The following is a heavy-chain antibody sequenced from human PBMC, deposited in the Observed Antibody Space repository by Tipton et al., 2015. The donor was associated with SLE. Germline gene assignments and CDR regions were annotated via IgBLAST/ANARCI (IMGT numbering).Heavy chain of an antibody. V-gene: IGHV4-31*03. J-gene: IGHJ3*02. CDR1: NASINSVGYY. Sequence: TLSLTCTVSNASINSVGYYWTWIRQHPGKALEWIGYIYYNGNTYYNPSLKSRATISADTSNNEFSLRLTSVTAADTAIYYCASPGWGSGSCDAFDIWGQGTMVTVSS. CDR2: IYYNGNT. D-gene: IGHD3-10*01. CDR3: ASPGWGSGSCDAFDI.